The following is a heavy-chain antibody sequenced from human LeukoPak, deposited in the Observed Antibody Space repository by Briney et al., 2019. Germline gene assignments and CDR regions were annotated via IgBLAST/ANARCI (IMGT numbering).Heavy chain of an antibody. CDR3: ARVVSGYTDSWFDP. J-gene: IGHJ5*02. V-gene: IGHV3-74*01. D-gene: IGHD3-22*01. Sequence: AGSLRLSCAVAGFSFSGFWMRWVRQAPGKGLGWVSRISSVGRSTSYAGSVKGRSTISRDTAKNTLYLQMSSVRAEDTAVYYCARVVSGYTDSWFDPWGQGTLVTVSS. CDR2: ISSVGRST. CDR1: GFSFSGFW.